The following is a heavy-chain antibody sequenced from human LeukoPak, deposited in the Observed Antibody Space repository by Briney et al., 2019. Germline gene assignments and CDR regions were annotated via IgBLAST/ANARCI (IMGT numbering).Heavy chain of an antibody. Sequence: GGSLRLSCAVSGFTSDDHAMHWVRQASGKGLGWVAGIMWRSGSTGYADSVKGRFTISRDNAKNSLYLQMNSLRVEDTALYYCAKDLTPGGADVWGQGTTVTVSS. D-gene: IGHD1-14*01. V-gene: IGHV3-9*02. CDR2: IMWRSGST. CDR1: GFTSDDHA. J-gene: IGHJ6*02. CDR3: AKDLTPGGADV.